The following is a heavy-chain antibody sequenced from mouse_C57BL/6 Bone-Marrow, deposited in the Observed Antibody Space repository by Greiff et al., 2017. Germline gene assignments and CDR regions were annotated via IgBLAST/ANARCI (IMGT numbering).Heavy chain of an antibody. J-gene: IGHJ1*03. CDR3: ARRALRYWYFDV. CDR1: GYTFTDYY. V-gene: IGHV1-26*01. CDR2: ITPNNGGT. D-gene: IGHD3-1*01. Sequence: EVQLQQSGPELVKPGASVKISCKASGYTFTDYYMTWVKQSHGKSLEWIGDITPNNGGTSYTQKVKGKATLAVDKSSSTAYMELRSLTSEDSAVYYCARRALRYWYFDVWGTGTTVTVSS.